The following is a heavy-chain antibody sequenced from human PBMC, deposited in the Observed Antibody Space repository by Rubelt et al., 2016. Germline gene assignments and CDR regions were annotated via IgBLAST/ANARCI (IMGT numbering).Heavy chain of an antibody. CDR2: INPNSGGT. CDR1: GYTFTGYY. Sequence: QVQLVQSGAEVKKPGASVKVSCKASGYTFTGYYMHWVRQAPGQGIEWMVWINPNSGGTNYAQRCKGWVTMTRDTPISTAYMALSRLRSDDTAVYYCARDDSPYYYDSSGYYDYWGQGTLVTVSS. V-gene: IGHV1-2*04. J-gene: IGHJ4*02. CDR3: ARDDSPYYYDSSGYYDY. D-gene: IGHD3-22*01.